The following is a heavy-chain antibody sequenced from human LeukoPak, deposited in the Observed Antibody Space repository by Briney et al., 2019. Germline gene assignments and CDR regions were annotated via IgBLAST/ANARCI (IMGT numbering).Heavy chain of an antibody. CDR3: ARGKGRWFGRYFDY. CDR2: IYTSGST. V-gene: IGHV4-4*07. CDR1: GGSISSYY. D-gene: IGHD3-10*01. J-gene: IGHJ4*02. Sequence: SETLSLTCTVSGGSISSYYWSWIRQPAGKGLEWIGRIYTSGSTNYNPSLKGRVTMSVDTSKNQFSLKLSSVTAADTAVYYCARGKGRWFGRYFDYWGQGTLVTVSS.